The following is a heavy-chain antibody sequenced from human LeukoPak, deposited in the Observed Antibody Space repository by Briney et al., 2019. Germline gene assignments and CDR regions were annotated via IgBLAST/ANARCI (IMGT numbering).Heavy chain of an antibody. J-gene: IGHJ4*02. D-gene: IGHD5-24*01. CDR2: IIPILGIA. CDR3: AREGDGYNFGY. Sequence: SVKVSCKASGGTFISYAISWVRQAPGQGLEWMGRIIPILGIANYAQKFQGRVTITADKSTSTAYMELSSLRSEDTAVYYCAREGDGYNFGYWGQGTLVTVSS. V-gene: IGHV1-69*04. CDR1: GGTFISYA.